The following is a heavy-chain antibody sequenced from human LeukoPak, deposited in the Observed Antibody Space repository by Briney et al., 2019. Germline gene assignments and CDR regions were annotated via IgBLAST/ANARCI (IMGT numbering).Heavy chain of an antibody. J-gene: IGHJ5*02. Sequence: GGSLRLSCAASGITFSNYFMSWVRQAPGKGLEWVSAIGPSGGNTYYADSVKGRFTISRDNSKNTLYLQMNSLRAEDTAVYYCARPSVLRFLEWLYADNWFDPWGQGTLVTVSS. CDR1: GITFSNYF. CDR3: ARPSVLRFLEWLYADNWFDP. V-gene: IGHV3-23*01. D-gene: IGHD3-3*01. CDR2: IGPSGGNT.